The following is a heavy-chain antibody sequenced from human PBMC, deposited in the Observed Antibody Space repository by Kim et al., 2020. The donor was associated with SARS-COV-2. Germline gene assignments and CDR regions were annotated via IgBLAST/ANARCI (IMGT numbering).Heavy chain of an antibody. CDR3: ATGGSSWSDPFDY. Sequence: GESLKISCKGSGYSFTSYWISWVRQMPGKGLEWMGRIDPSDSYTKYSPSFQGHVTISADKSISTAYLQWSSLKASDTAMYYCATGGSSWSDPFDYWGQGTLVTVSS. J-gene: IGHJ4*02. CDR2: IDPSDSYT. CDR1: GYSFTSYW. V-gene: IGHV5-10-1*01. D-gene: IGHD6-13*01.